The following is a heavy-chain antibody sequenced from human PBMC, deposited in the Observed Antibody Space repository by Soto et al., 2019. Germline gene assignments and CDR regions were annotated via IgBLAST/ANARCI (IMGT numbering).Heavy chain of an antibody. Sequence: QVQLVESGGGVVQPGRSLRLSCAASGFTFSSYAMHWVRQAPGKGLEWVAVISYDGSNKYYADSVKGRFTISRDNSKNPLHLQMNSLRVEDTAVYYWARGRIVATIAVDYWGQGTLVTVSS. CDR1: GFTFSSYA. J-gene: IGHJ4*02. CDR2: ISYDGSNK. V-gene: IGHV3-30*14. D-gene: IGHD5-12*01. CDR3: ARGRIVATIAVDY.